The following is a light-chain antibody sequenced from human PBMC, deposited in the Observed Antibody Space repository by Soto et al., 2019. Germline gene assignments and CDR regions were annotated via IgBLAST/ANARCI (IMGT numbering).Light chain of an antibody. J-gene: IGLJ2*01. CDR2: EVS. Sequence: QSALTQPPSASGSPGQSVTISCTGTSSDVGGYNYVSWYQQQPGKAPKLMIYEVSKRPSGVPDRFSGSKSGNTASLTVSGLQAEDESDYYCSSYAGSHNLVFGGGTKLTVL. CDR3: SSYAGSHNLV. V-gene: IGLV2-8*01. CDR1: SSDVGGYNY.